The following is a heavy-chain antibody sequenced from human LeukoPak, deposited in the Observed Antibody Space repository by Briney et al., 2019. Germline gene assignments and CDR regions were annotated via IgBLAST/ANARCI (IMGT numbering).Heavy chain of an antibody. CDR3: ARGLLVVPVPRRTPFQH. V-gene: IGHV4-34*01. Sequence: PSETLSLTCAVYGGSFSGYYWSWIRQPPGKGLEWIGEINHSGSTNYNPSVKSRVTISVDTCNNQFSLKLTSVTAADTAVYYCARGLLVVPVPRRTPFQHWGQGTLVTVSS. D-gene: IGHD2-2*01. CDR1: GGSFSGYY. J-gene: IGHJ1*01. CDR2: INHSGST.